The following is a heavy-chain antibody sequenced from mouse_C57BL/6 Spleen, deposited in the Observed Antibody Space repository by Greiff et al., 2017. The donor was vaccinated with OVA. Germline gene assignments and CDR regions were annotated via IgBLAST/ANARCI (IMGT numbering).Heavy chain of an antibody. CDR1: GFSLTSYA. V-gene: IGHV2-9-1*01. D-gene: IGHD3-2*02. CDR2: IWTGGGT. J-gene: IGHJ2*01. CDR3: ASYSSGYFDY. Sequence: VKLVESGPGPVAPSQSLSITCTVSGFSLTSYAISWVRQPPGKGLEWLGVIWTGGGTNYNSALKSRLSISKDNSKSQVILKMNSLQTDDTAGYYCASYSSGYFDYWGQGTTLTVSS.